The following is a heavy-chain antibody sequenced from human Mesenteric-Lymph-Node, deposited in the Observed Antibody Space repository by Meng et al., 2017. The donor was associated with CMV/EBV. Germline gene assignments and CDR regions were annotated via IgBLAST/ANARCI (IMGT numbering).Heavy chain of an antibody. J-gene: IGHJ4*02. CDR1: GLTFSSYS. CDR2: ISSSSSTI. Sequence: GESLKISCAASGLTFSSYSVNWVRQAPGKGLEWVSYISSSSSTIYYADSVKGRFTISRDNAKNSLYLQMNSHRAEDTAVYYCARVVAGSYIDYWGQGTLVTSPQ. D-gene: IGHD6-19*01. CDR3: ARVVAGSYIDY. V-gene: IGHV3-48*04.